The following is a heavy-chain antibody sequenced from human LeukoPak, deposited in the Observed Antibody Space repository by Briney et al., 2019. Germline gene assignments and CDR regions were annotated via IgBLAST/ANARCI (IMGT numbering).Heavy chain of an antibody. D-gene: IGHD5-12*01. CDR2: INPNSGGT. V-gene: IGHV1-2*02. J-gene: IGHJ4*02. CDR3: ARERGCSGYGAFDY. Sequence: GASVKVSCKASGYTFTGYYMHWVRQAPGQGLEWMGWINPNSGGTNYAQKFQGRVTMTRDTSISTAYMELSRLRSDDTAVYYCARERGCSGYGAFDYWGQGTLVTVSS. CDR1: GYTFTGYY.